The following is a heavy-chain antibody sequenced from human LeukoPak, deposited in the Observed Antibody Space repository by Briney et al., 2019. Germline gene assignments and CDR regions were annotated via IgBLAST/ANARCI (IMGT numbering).Heavy chain of an antibody. J-gene: IGHJ4*02. CDR1: GFTFSSYE. Sequence: GGSLRLSCAASGFTFSSYEMNWVRQAPGKGLEWVSYISSSGSTIYYADSVKGRFTISRDNAKNSLYLQMNNLRAEDTAVYYCARDILFGYFDYWGQGTLVTVSS. CDR3: ARDILFGYFDY. CDR2: ISSSGSTI. D-gene: IGHD3-10*01. V-gene: IGHV3-48*03.